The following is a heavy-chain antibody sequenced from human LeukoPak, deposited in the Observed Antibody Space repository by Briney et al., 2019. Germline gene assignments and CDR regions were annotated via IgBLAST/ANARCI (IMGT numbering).Heavy chain of an antibody. CDR1: GGFFGGYY. Sequence: AETLSLTCAVYGGFFGGYYWTWIRQSPGKGLEWIGEINHSGWTNYDPSLEGRFTISLDASRTQFSLKMNSLTAADPAVYFCARSLLWPTGASESWGQGTTVTVSS. J-gene: IGHJ3*02. CDR3: ARSLLWPTGASES. CDR2: INHSGWT. V-gene: IGHV4-34*01. D-gene: IGHD2-8*02.